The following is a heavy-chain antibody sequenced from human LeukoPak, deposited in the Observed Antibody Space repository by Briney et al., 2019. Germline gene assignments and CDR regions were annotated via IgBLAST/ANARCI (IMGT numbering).Heavy chain of an antibody. Sequence: SETLSLTCTVSGGSISSSSYYWGWIRQPPGTGLEWIGSIYYSGSSYYNPSLKSRVTISVDTSKNQFSLKLSSVTAADTAVYYCARGVPLRAFDIWGQGTMVTVSS. V-gene: IGHV4-39*01. D-gene: IGHD3-16*01. CDR3: ARGVPLRAFDI. J-gene: IGHJ3*02. CDR2: IYYSGSS. CDR1: GGSISSSSYY.